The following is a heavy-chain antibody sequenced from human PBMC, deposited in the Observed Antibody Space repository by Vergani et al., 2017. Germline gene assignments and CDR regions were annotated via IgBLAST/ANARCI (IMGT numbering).Heavy chain of an antibody. CDR2: LDPRGGPP. D-gene: IGHD1-26*01. CDR1: GYIFNSYY. CDR3: ARPLGWERRYYYYYGMDV. Sequence: QVQLVQSGAAVKKPGASVKLSCKSSGYIFNSYYIHWVRQAPGQGLEWMGLLDPRGGPPTYAEKFEGRVTLTSDTSTSTFYMELRSLRSDDTAVYYCARPLGWERRYYYYYGMDVWGQGTTVTVSS. J-gene: IGHJ6*02. V-gene: IGHV1-46*02.